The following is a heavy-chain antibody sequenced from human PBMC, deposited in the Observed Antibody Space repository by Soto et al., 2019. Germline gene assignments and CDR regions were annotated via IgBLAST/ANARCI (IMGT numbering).Heavy chain of an antibody. Sequence: EVQLVESGGGLVKPGRSLRLSCTASGFTFGDYAMSWFRQAPGEGLEWVSFIRSKAYGGTTEYAASVKGRFTISRDDSKNIDYLQMNSLKPEDTAGDYWTRTGDGYQRGVGATIDYWGQGTLVTVSS. J-gene: IGHJ4*02. CDR2: IRSKAYGGTT. V-gene: IGHV3-49*05. D-gene: IGHD1-26*01. CDR3: TRTGDGYQRGVGATIDY. CDR1: GFTFGDYA.